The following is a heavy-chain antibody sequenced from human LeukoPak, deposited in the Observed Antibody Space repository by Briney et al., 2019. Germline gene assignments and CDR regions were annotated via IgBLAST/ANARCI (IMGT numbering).Heavy chain of an antibody. CDR1: GFTFSSYC. V-gene: IGHV3-74*01. Sequence: AGSLRLSCAASGFTFSSYCMHWVRQAPGKGLVWVSRINSDGSSTSYADSVKGRFTISTDNAKNTLYLQMNSLRAEDTAVYYCARDLGYYDSSGFLGYWGQGTLVTVSS. CDR2: INSDGSST. CDR3: ARDLGYYDSSGFLGY. J-gene: IGHJ4*02. D-gene: IGHD3-22*01.